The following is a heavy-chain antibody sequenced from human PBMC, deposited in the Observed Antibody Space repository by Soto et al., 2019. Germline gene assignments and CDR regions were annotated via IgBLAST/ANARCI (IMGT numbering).Heavy chain of an antibody. D-gene: IGHD3-22*01. J-gene: IGHJ4*02. CDR1: GGTFSSYA. CDR2: IIPIFGTA. V-gene: IGHV1-69*01. Sequence: QVQLVQSGAEVKKPGSSVKVSCKASGGTFSSYAISWVRQAPGQGLEWMGGIIPIFGTANYAQKFQGRVTIAEEESTGTAYMEMSSLRSVGKAVYYCARDGGGSYYDSSGYYFSPFDSWGQGTLVTVSS. CDR3: ARDGGGSYYDSSGYYFSPFDS.